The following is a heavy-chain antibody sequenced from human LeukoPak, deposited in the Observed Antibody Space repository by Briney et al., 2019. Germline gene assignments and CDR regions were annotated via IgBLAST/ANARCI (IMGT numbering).Heavy chain of an antibody. CDR1: GYTFTSYG. CDR2: ISAYNGNT. CDR3: ARTRITMIVVVLIDAFDI. J-gene: IGHJ3*02. D-gene: IGHD3-22*01. Sequence: ASVKVSCKASGYTFTSYGISWVRQAPGQGLEWMGWISAYNGNTNYAQKLQGRVTMTTDTSTSTAYMELRSLRSDDTAVYYCARTRITMIVVVLIDAFDIWGQGTMVTVSS. V-gene: IGHV1-18*01.